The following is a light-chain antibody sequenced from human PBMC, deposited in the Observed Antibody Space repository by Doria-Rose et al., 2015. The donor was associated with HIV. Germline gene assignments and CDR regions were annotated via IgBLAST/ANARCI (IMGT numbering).Light chain of an antibody. V-gene: IGKV3-11*01. CDR3: QQCSNWPGT. CDR1: QSVSSY. CDR2: DAS. Sequence: EIGMTQSPATLSLSPGERATLSCRASQSVSSYLAWDQEKPGQAPRLLIYDASNRATGIPARFSGSGSGTDFTLTISSLEPEDSAVYYCQQCSNWPGTFGRGTRVEIK. J-gene: IGKJ1*01.